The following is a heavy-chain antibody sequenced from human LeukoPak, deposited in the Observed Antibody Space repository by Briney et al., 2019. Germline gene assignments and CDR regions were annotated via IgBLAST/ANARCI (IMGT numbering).Heavy chain of an antibody. CDR1: GDSFSSYA. CDR3: AKQGAARQDYYMDV. CDR2: IIPIFGTA. J-gene: IGHJ6*03. D-gene: IGHD5-18*01. Sequence: SVKVSCKASGDSFSSYAITWVRQAPGQGLEWLGRIIPIFGTANYPQKFQGRVTITADILSSTAYIEMTNLTSDDTAVYFCAKQGAARQDYYMDVWGNGTTVSVS. V-gene: IGHV1-69*06.